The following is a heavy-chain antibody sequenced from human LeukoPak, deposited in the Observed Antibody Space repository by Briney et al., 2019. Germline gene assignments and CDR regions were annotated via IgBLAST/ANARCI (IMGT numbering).Heavy chain of an antibody. CDR3: ARAGYCSGGSCYYYYGMDV. Sequence: GGSLRLSCAASGFTFSSYSMNWVRQAPGKGLEWVSSISSSSSYIYYADSVKGRFTISRDNAKNSPYLQMNSLRAEDTAVYYCARAGYCSGGSCYYYYGMDVWGQGTTVTVSS. CDR2: ISSSSSYI. V-gene: IGHV3-21*01. CDR1: GFTFSSYS. J-gene: IGHJ6*02. D-gene: IGHD2-15*01.